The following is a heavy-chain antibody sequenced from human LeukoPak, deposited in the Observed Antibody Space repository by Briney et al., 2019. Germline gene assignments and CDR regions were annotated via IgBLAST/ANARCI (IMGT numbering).Heavy chain of an antibody. J-gene: IGHJ4*02. V-gene: IGHV1-2*06. Sequence: GASVKVSCKASGYTFTVYYMHWVRQAPGQGLEWMGQINPNSGGTDYAQEFQGRVTMTRDTSISTAYMELTRLTSDDTAVFYCARGRASGLDYWGQGTLVTVSS. D-gene: IGHD6-13*01. CDR1: GYTFTVYY. CDR3: ARGRASGLDY. CDR2: INPNSGGT.